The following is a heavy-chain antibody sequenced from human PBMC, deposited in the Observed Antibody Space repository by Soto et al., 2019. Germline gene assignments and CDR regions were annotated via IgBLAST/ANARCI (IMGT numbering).Heavy chain of an antibody. D-gene: IGHD2-15*01. V-gene: IGHV3-30*18. CDR1: GFSFSAYG. Sequence: QVQLVESGGGVVQPGRSLRLSCADSGFSFSAYGMHWVRQAPGKGLEWVAVISYDGSNKYYADSVKGRFTISRDNSKNTLYLQMNSLRAEDTAVYYCAKIAGYCSGGSCYSGVSFDYWGQGTLVTVSS. CDR3: AKIAGYCSGGSCYSGVSFDY. CDR2: ISYDGSNK. J-gene: IGHJ4*02.